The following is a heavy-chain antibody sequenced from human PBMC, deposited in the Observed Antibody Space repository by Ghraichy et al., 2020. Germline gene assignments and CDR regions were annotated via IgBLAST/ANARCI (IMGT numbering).Heavy chain of an antibody. CDR1: GFTFSHYW. D-gene: IGHD2-15*01. CDR3: ARGGPVYCGGVSCYFGDY. J-gene: IGHJ4*02. CDR2: INGDGTII. Sequence: GESLNISCAASGFTFSHYWMHWVRQAPGKGLVWVSHINGDGTIIHYADSVKDRFTISRDNAQNTLYLQMNSLRAEDTAVYYCARGGPVYCGGVSCYFGDYWGQGTLVTVSS. V-gene: IGHV3-74*01.